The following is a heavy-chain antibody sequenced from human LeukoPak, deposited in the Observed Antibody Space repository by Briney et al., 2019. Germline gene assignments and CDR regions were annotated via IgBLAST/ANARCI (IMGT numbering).Heavy chain of an antibody. D-gene: IGHD6-19*01. J-gene: IGHJ4*02. Sequence: SETLSLTCTVSGGSISSYYWSWIRQPPGKGLEWIGYIYYSGSTNYNPSLKSRVTISVDTSKNQFSLKLSSVTAADTAVYYCARHSSGWYLVFDYWGQGTLVTVSS. CDR2: IYYSGST. CDR3: ARHSSGWYLVFDY. V-gene: IGHV4-59*08. CDR1: GGSISSYY.